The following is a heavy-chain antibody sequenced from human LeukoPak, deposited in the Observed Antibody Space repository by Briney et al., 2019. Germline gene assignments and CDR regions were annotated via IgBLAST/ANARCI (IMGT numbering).Heavy chain of an antibody. CDR3: ARGGNYYWFDP. Sequence: SQTLSLTCAISGDSVSSNSAAWIWIRQSPSRGLEWLGRTHYRSKWYTDYAVSVKSRMTINPDTSKNQFSLQLNSVTPEDTAVYYCARGGNYYWFDPWGQGTLVTVSS. V-gene: IGHV6-1*01. CDR2: THYRSKWYT. CDR1: GDSVSSNSAA. D-gene: IGHD1-26*01. J-gene: IGHJ5*02.